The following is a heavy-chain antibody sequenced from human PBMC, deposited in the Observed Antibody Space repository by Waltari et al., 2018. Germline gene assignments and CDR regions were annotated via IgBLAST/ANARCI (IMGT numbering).Heavy chain of an antibody. CDR1: GGSMNGYY. Sequence: QLQLQESGPGLVKPSETLSLTCTVSGGSMNGYYWGWIRHSPGKGLVGIGSVCYTGTTYYKPSLKSRLTRSIDTSKNQFSLRLASVTAADTAVYYCARHNSGYYTPHDYWGQGTQVTVSS. CDR2: VCYTGTT. CDR3: ARHNSGYYTPHDY. D-gene: IGHD3-22*01. J-gene: IGHJ4*02. V-gene: IGHV4-39*01.